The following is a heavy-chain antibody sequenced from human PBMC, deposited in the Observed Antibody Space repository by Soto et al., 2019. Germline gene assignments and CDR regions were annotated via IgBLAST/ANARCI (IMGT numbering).Heavy chain of an antibody. J-gene: IGHJ5*02. CDR3: AKAPMDFSTFRTPNWFDP. CDR1: GFTFSTYA. CDR2: ISGSGGTT. V-gene: IGHV3-23*01. Sequence: PGGSRRLSCAASGFTFSTYAMSWVRQAPGKGLEWVSVISGSGGTTYYADSVKGRFTISRDNSKNTVYLQMNSLRAEDTAVYYCAKAPMDFSTFRTPNWFDPWGQGTLVTAPQ. D-gene: IGHD3-3*01.